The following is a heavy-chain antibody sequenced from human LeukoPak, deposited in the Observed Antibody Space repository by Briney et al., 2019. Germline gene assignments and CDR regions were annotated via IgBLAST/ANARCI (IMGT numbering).Heavy chain of an antibody. V-gene: IGHV3-7*01. D-gene: IGHD6-13*01. Sequence: PGGSLRLSCEVSGFTFTDYWMNWVRQAPGKGPEWVASIRQDGGEKTYVDSVKGRFTISRDNTKNSLSLQLNGLRAEDTAVYYCARDGTAAGLYFDLWGQGTLATVSS. CDR3: ARDGTAAGLYFDL. J-gene: IGHJ4*01. CDR2: IRQDGGEK. CDR1: GFTFTDYW.